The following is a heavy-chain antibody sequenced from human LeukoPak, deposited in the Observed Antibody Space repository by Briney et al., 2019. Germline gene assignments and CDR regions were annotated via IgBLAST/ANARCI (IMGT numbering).Heavy chain of an antibody. V-gene: IGHV3-30*18. Sequence: PGGSLRLSCAASGFTFSNYGMHWVRQAPGKGPEWVAVISHDGSNKFYADSVKGRFTISRDNSKNTLYLQMNSLRAEDTAVYYCAKRPSKVGPGGYWGQGTLVTVSS. D-gene: IGHD1-26*01. CDR1: GFTFSNYG. CDR2: ISHDGSNK. CDR3: AKRPSKVGPGGY. J-gene: IGHJ4*02.